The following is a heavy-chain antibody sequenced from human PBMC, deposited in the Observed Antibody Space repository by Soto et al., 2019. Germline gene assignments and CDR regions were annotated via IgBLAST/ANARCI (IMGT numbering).Heavy chain of an antibody. Sequence: SVKVSCKASGGTFSSYAISGVRQAPGQGLEWMGGIIPIFGTANYAQKFQGRVTITADESTSTAYMELSRLRSEDTAVYYCAREVYYYDSSGYYGEKGAFEIWGQGTMVTVSS. D-gene: IGHD3-22*01. CDR1: GGTFSSYA. CDR3: AREVYYYDSSGYYGEKGAFEI. CDR2: IIPIFGTA. J-gene: IGHJ3*02. V-gene: IGHV1-69*13.